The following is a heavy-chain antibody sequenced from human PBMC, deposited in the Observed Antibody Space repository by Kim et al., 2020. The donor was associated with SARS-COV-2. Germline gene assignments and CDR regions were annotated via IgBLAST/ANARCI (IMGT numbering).Heavy chain of an antibody. V-gene: IGHV1-69*01. Sequence: AQKFQGRATIIADESTSTAYMELSSLRSEDTAVYYCARGYINYYYYGMDVWGQGTTVTVSS. J-gene: IGHJ6*02. CDR3: ARGYINYYYYGMDV. D-gene: IGHD5-12*01.